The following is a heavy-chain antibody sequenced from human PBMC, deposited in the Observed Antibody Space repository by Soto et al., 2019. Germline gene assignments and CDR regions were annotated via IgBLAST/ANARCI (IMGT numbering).Heavy chain of an antibody. CDR1: GGSISSGAYS. V-gene: IGHV4-30-2*01. J-gene: IGHJ3*02. CDR2: IYHSGTT. CDR3: ARVYYYDSTGYYWHTFDI. D-gene: IGHD3-22*01. Sequence: PSETLSLTCAVSGGSISSGAYSWSWIRQPPGKGLEWIGDIYHSGTTYYNASLKSRLTISVDRSKNQFSLRLSSVSAADTAVYYCARVYYYDSTGYYWHTFDIWGQGTVVPSPQ.